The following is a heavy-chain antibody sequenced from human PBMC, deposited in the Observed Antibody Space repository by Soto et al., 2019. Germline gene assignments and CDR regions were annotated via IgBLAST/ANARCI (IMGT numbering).Heavy chain of an antibody. CDR1: GGSFSGYY. CDR2: INHSGST. J-gene: IGHJ4*02. Sequence: QVQLQQWGAGLLKPSETLSLTCAVYGGSFSGYYWSWIRQPPGKGLEWIGEINHSGSTNYNPSLKRGVTISVDTSKNQFSLKLSSVTAADTAVYYCARVGLRGRWYWGQGTLVTVSS. CDR3: ARVGLRGRWY. V-gene: IGHV4-34*01. D-gene: IGHD4-17*01.